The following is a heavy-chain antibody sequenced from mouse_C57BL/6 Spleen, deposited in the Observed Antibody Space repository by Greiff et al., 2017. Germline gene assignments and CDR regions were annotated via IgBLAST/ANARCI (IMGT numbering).Heavy chain of an antibody. Sequence: QVQLQQPGAELVTPGASVKLSCKASGYTFTSYWMHWVKQRPGQGLEWIGMIHPNRGSTNYNEKFKSTATLTVDQSSSTAYMQLSSLTSEDSAVYYCARIITTVVATDDGGQGTILTVSS. V-gene: IGHV1-64*01. J-gene: IGHJ2*01. CDR3: ARIITTVVATDD. CDR2: IHPNRGST. CDR1: GYTFTSYW. D-gene: IGHD1-1*01.